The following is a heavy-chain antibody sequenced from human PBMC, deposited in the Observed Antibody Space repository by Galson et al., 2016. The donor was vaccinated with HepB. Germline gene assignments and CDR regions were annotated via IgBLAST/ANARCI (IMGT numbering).Heavy chain of an antibody. CDR3: TRERRYCSDASGYSFDY. Sequence: CAISGDSVSSNSATWNWIRQSPSRGLEWLGRTYYRSAWLDDYAISVKSRISINPDTSKNRFSLHLSSVTPEDTAVYYCTRERRYCSDASGYSFDYWGLGILVTVSS. V-gene: IGHV6-1*01. CDR1: GDSVSSNSAT. D-gene: IGHD2-15*01. J-gene: IGHJ4*02. CDR2: TYYRSAWLD.